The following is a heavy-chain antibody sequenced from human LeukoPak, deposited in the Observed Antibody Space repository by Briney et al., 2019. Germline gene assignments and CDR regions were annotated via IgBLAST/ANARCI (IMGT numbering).Heavy chain of an antibody. CDR1: GGSISSYY. V-gene: IGHV4-59*08. D-gene: IGHD3-3*01. CDR3: ARQGYDFWSGYYRDFDY. CDR2: IYYSGST. J-gene: IGHJ4*02. Sequence: SETLSLTCTVSGGSISSYYWSWIRQPPGKGLEWIGYIYYSGSTNYNPSLKSRVTISVDTSKNQFSLKLSSVTAADTAVYYCARQGYDFWSGYYRDFDYWGQGTLVTVSS.